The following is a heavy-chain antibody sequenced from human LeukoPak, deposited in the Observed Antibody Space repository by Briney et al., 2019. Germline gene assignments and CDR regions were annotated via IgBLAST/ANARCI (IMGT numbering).Heavy chain of an antibody. D-gene: IGHD6-19*01. V-gene: IGHV3-48*03. CDR3: ASANTGYSSGWPDY. CDR1: GFTFSSYE. Sequence: PGGSLRLSCAASGFTFSSYEMNWVRQAPGKGLEWVSYISSSGSTIYYADSVKSRFTISRDNAKNSLYLQMNSLRAEDTAVYYCASANTGYSSGWPDYWGQGTLVTVSS. CDR2: ISSSGSTI. J-gene: IGHJ4*02.